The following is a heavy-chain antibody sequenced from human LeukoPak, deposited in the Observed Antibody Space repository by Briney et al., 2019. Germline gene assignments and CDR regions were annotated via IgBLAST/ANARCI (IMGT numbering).Heavy chain of an antibody. CDR3: ARDVGSGWYTFDY. CDR2: IYYSGST. V-gene: IGHV4-39*07. J-gene: IGHJ4*02. Sequence: SETLSLTCTVSGGSISSSSYYWGWIRQPPGKGLEWIGSIYYSGSTYYNPSLKSRVTISVDTSKNQFSLKLSSVTAADTAVYYCARDVGSGWYTFDYWGQGTLVTVSS. CDR1: GGSISSSSYY. D-gene: IGHD6-19*01.